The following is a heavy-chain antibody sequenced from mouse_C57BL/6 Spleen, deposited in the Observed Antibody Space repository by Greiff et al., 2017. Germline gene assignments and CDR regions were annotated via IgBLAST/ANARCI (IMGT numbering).Heavy chain of an antibody. V-gene: IGHV5-4*01. CDR3: AREGITTVVADY. D-gene: IGHD1-1*01. CDR1: GFTFSSYA. Sequence: VESGGGLVKPGGSLKLSCAASGFTFSSYAMSWVRQTPEKRLEWVATISDGGSYTYYPDNVKGRFTISRDNAKNNLYLQMSHLKSEDTAMYYCAREGITTVVADYWGQGTTLTVSS. CDR2: ISDGGSYT. J-gene: IGHJ2*01.